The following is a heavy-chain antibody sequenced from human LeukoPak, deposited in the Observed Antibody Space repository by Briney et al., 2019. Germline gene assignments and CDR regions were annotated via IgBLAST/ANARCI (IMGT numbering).Heavy chain of an antibody. CDR3: TTEEEATFDY. CDR1: GFTFSNAW. J-gene: IGHJ4*02. D-gene: IGHD1-26*01. CDR2: IKSKTDGGAT. Sequence: GGSLRLSCAASGFTFSNAWMSWDRQAPGKGLEWVGRIKSKTDGGATDYAAPVKGRFTVSRDDSKNTVSLQMNSLKTEDTAVYYCTTEEEATFDYWGQGTLVTVSS. V-gene: IGHV3-15*01.